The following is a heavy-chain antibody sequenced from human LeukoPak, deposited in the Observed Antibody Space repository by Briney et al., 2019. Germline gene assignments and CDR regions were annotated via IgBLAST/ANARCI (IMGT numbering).Heavy chain of an antibody. CDR1: GFTFADYA. V-gene: IGHV3-49*01. CDR2: IRSKAYGGTI. J-gene: IGHJ3*02. Sequence: GGSLRLYCTTSGFTFADYAMSWFRQAPGRGLEWVGFIRSKAYGGTIEYAASVKGRFTISRDGSRSIAYLQMNSLKTEDTAVYYCTTVMDGAFDIWGQGTMVTVSS. CDR3: TTVMDGAFDI. D-gene: IGHD2-2*03.